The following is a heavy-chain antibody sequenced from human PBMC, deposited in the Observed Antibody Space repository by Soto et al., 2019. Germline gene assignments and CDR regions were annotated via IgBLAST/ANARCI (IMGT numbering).Heavy chain of an antibody. CDR2: IKQDGSEK. V-gene: IGHV3-7*01. CDR1: GFTFSSHW. CDR3: ARGPETGNWFDP. J-gene: IGHJ5*02. Sequence: GRSLRLSCAASGFTFSSHWMRWVRQAPGKGLEWVANIKQDGSEKYYVDSVKGRFTISRDNAKNSLYLQMNSLRAADTAVYYCARGPETGNWFDPWGQGTLVTVSS.